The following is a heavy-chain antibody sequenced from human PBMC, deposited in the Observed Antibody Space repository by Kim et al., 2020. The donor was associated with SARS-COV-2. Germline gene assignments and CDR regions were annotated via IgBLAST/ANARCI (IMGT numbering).Heavy chain of an antibody. Sequence: SETLSLTCTVSGGSISSSSYYWGWIRQPPGKGLEWIGSIYYSGSTYYNPSLKSRVTISVDTSKNQFSLKLSSVTAADTAVYYCATQSGSYYYYYGMDVWGQGTTVTVSS. D-gene: IGHD1-26*01. CDR3: ATQSGSYYYYYGMDV. CDR1: GGSISSSSYY. J-gene: IGHJ6*02. V-gene: IGHV4-39*01. CDR2: IYYSGST.